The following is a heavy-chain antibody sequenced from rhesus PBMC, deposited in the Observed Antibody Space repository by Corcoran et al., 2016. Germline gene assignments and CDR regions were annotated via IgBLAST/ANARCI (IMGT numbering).Heavy chain of an antibody. CDR2: IARRGST. CDR1: GGSYSDSYR. V-gene: IGHV4S18*01. CDR3: ARGGGGRQKAFDY. J-gene: IGHJ4*01. Sequence: QVQLQESGPGVVKPSETLSLTSAVSGGSYSDSYRGSWIGHPPGKGLGGMGRIARRGSTDYNPSLKSGVTISRDTSKTHFSLKVSSGTAADTAVYYGARGGGGRQKAFDYWGQGVLVTVSS. D-gene: IGHD6-25*01.